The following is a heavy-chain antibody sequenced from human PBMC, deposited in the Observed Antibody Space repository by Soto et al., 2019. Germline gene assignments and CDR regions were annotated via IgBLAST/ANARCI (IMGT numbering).Heavy chain of an antibody. Sequence: PSETLSLTCAVFGGSISSSNWWSWVRQPPGKGLEWIGEIYHSGSTNYNPSLKSRVTISVDKSKNQFSLKLSSVTAADTAVYYCARGRGSGSYYPYYYYYYMDVWGKGTTVTVSS. CDR3: ARGRGSGSYYPYYYYYYMDV. J-gene: IGHJ6*03. CDR2: IYHSGST. V-gene: IGHV4-4*02. D-gene: IGHD3-10*01. CDR1: GGSISSSNW.